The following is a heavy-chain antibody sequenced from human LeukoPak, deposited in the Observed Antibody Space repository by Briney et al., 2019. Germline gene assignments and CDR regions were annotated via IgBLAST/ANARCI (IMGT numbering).Heavy chain of an antibody. CDR3: TTAYYYDSSGYST. CDR1: GFTFDDYA. V-gene: IGHV3-9*01. D-gene: IGHD3-22*01. J-gene: IGHJ5*02. Sequence: SGRSLRLSCAASGFTFDDYAMHWVRQAPGKGLEWVSGISWNSGSIGYADSVKGRFTISRDNAKNSLYLQMNSLKTEDTAVYYCTTAYYYDSSGYSTWGQGTLVTVSS. CDR2: ISWNSGSI.